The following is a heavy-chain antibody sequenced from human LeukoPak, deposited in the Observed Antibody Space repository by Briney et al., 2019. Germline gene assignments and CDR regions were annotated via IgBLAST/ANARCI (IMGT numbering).Heavy chain of an antibody. V-gene: IGHV3-74*01. CDR2: ISNDGSNT. Sequence: GGSLRLSCAASGFPFSNYWMHWVRQAPGKGLVWVSRISNDGSNTNYADSVKGRFTISRDNTKNTLYLQMNSLRREDTALYYCARRSSQAFDIWAKGQWPPSLQ. D-gene: IGHD6-19*01. J-gene: IGHJ3*02. CDR1: GFPFSNYW. CDR3: ARRSSQAFDI.